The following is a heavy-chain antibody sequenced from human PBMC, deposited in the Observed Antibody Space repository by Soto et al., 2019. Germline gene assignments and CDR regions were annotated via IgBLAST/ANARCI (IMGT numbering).Heavy chain of an antibody. CDR2: IYYSGST. CDR1: GGSISSYY. CDR3: ARDKVDWFDP. V-gene: IGHV4-59*01. J-gene: IGHJ5*02. Sequence: PSETLSLTCPVSGGSISSYYWSWIRQPPGKGLEWIWYIYYSGSTNYNPSLKSRVTISVDTSKNQFSLKLSSVTAADTAVYYCARDKVDWFDPWGQGTLVTVSS. D-gene: IGHD2-15*01.